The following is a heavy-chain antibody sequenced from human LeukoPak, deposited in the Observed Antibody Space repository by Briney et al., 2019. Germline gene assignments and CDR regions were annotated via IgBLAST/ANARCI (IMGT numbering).Heavy chain of an antibody. CDR1: GFPFRSNY. D-gene: IGHD4-17*01. CDR3: ARDPLYGYFDY. J-gene: IGHJ4*02. CDR2: IYSGGST. Sequence: PGGSLSLSCAASGFPFRSNYMSWVRQAPGKGLEWVSVIYSGGSTYYADSVKGRFTISRDNSKNTLYLQMNSLRAEDTAVYYCARDPLYGYFDYWGQGTLVTVSS. V-gene: IGHV3-66*02.